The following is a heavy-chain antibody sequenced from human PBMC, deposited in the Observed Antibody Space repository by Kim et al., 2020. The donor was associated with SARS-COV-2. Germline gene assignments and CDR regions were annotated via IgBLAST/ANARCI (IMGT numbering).Heavy chain of an antibody. Sequence: SETLSLTCTVSGGSISSYYWSWIRQPPGKGLEWIGYIYYSGSTNYNPSLKSRVTISVDTSKNQFSLKLSSVTAADTAVYYCARDPGESGLGGYFDYWGQGTLVTVSS. D-gene: IGHD3-16*01. V-gene: IGHV4-59*13. CDR1: GGSISSYY. J-gene: IGHJ4*02. CDR2: IYYSGST. CDR3: ARDPGESGLGGYFDY.